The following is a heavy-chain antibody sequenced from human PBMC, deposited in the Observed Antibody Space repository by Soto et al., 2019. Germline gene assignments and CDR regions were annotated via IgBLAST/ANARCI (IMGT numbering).Heavy chain of an antibody. J-gene: IGHJ4*02. CDR2: IYHYGTT. V-gene: IGHV4-39*01. CDR1: GGSISSSNYY. CDR3: ARQLKRGVTMVRGVPDALAFFDY. Sequence: SETLSLTCTVSGGSISSSNYYWAWIRQPPGKGLEWIGSIYHYGTTYYNPSLKSRVTISIDTSKNQLSLKLSSVTAADTAVFYCARQLKRGVTMVRGVPDALAFFDYWGQGNLVTVSS. D-gene: IGHD3-10*01.